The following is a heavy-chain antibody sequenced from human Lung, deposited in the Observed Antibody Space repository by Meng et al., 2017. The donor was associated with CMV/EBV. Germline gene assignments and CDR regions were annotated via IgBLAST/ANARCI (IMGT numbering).Heavy chain of an antibody. D-gene: IGHD2-21*01. J-gene: IGHJ4*02. V-gene: IGHV4-39*01. CDR1: SLRLSTFC. CDR3: AGRSRRHSDSNLAFIDY. Sequence: SLRLSTFCWGCPPPPPGKGLDWIVSLPCPGTAYYHSSLKRRVTISIDTSSNQLSLRLTSVAAAAAAVYFCAGRSRRHSDSNLAFIDYWGLGTLVTVSS. CDR2: LPCPGTA.